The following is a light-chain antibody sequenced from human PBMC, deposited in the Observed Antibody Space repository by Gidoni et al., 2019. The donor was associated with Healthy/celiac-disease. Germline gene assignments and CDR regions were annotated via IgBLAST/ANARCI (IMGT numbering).Light chain of an antibody. CDR3: QKYNSAPSWT. CDR1: HGISNY. CDR2: AAS. V-gene: IGKV1-27*01. J-gene: IGKJ1*01. Sequence: DIQMTQSPSSLSASVGDRVTITCRASHGISNYLAWYQQKPGKVPKLLIYAASTLQSGVPSRFSGSGSGTDFTLTISSLQPEDVATYYCQKYNSAPSWTFXXXTKVEIK.